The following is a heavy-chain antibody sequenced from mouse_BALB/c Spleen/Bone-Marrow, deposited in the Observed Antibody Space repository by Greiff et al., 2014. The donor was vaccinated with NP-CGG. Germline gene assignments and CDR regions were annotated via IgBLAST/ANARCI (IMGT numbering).Heavy chain of an antibody. CDR1: GYTFTSYW. CDR2: INPCTGYT. J-gene: IGHJ2*01. D-gene: IGHD4-1*01. CDR3: ATGTSYFNY. Sequence: QVQLQHSGAELAKPGASVKMSCKASGYTFTSYWMHWVKQRPGQGLEWIGYINPCTGYTEYTQKFKDKATLTADKSSSTAYMQLSTLPSEASAVYYCATGTSYFNYWGQATTLPVSS. V-gene: IGHV1-7*01.